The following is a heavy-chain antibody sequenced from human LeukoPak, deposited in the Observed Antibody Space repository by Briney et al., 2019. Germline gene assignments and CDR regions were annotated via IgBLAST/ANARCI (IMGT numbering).Heavy chain of an antibody. D-gene: IGHD2-15*01. CDR3: ARLNPVGYYFDY. CDR2: IYYSGST. V-gene: IGHV4-39*07. CDR1: GGSISSSSYY. Sequence: SETLSLTCTVSGGSISSSSYYWGWIRQPPGKGLEWIGSIYYSGSTYYNPSLKSRVTVSVDTSTNQFSLKLSSVTAADTAVYYCARLNPVGYYFDYWGQETLVTVSS. J-gene: IGHJ4*02.